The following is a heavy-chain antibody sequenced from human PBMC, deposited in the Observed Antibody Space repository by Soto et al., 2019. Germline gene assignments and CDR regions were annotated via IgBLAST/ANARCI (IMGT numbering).Heavy chain of an antibody. J-gene: IGHJ6*02. Sequence: SETMSLTCAFSGCSISSSNLLIRVRKPPGKGLEWIGEIYHSGSTNYNPSLKSRVTISVDKSKNQFSLKLSSVTAADTAVYYCARDRRDYDFWTGYYMAPYYYGMDVWGQGTTVTVSS. V-gene: IGHV4-4*02. CDR1: GCSISSSNL. CDR3: ARDRRDYDFWTGYYMAPYYYGMDV. D-gene: IGHD3-3*01. CDR2: IYHSGST.